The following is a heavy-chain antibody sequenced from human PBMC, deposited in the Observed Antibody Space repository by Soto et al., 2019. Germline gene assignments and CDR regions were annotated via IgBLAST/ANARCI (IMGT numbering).Heavy chain of an antibody. D-gene: IGHD3-22*01. J-gene: IGHJ3*02. CDR1: GGTFSSYA. Sequence: SVKVSCKASGGTFSSYAISWVRQAPGQGLEWMGGIIPIFGTANYAQKFQGRVTITADESTSTAYMELSSLRSEDTAVYYCAREFTDSSGYPLGAFDIWGQGTMVTVSS. CDR3: AREFTDSSGYPLGAFDI. CDR2: IIPIFGTA. V-gene: IGHV1-69*13.